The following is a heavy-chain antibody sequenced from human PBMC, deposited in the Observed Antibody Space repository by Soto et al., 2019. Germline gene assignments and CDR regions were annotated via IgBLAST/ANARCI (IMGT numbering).Heavy chain of an antibody. Sequence: ASVKVSCKASGNTLSNYAIHWVRQAPGQSLEWMGWINGGNGDTKYSEHFQCRVTFTRDTSAGTAYMELSSLTSADTAIYYCARDDSGYTGSHYIDYFNFWGQGTLVTVSS. V-gene: IGHV1-3*01. CDR2: INGGNGDT. D-gene: IGHD1-26*01. J-gene: IGHJ4*02. CDR1: GNTLSNYA. CDR3: ARDDSGYTGSHYIDYFNF.